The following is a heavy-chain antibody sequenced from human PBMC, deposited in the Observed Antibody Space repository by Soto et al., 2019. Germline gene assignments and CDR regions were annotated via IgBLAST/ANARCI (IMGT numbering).Heavy chain of an antibody. V-gene: IGHV3-15*01. CDR1: GFIFSNAW. CDR3: VTHTLGVI. Sequence: PGGSLRLSCAASGFIFSNAWMTWVRQAPGKGLEWLARIKSKTDGGTTDYAAPVKGRLIISRDDSKNTLYLQMNSLKTEDTAVYYCVTHTLGVIWGQGTLVTVSS. J-gene: IGHJ4*02. D-gene: IGHD3-10*01. CDR2: IKSKTDGGTT.